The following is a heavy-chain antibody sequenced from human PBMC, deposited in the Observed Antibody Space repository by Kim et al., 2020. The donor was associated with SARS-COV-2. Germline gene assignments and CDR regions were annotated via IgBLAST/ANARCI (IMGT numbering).Heavy chain of an antibody. CDR3: ALTRCSTSCYFDY. V-gene: IGHV4-30-4*01. CDR2: IYYSGST. Sequence: SETLSLTCTVSGGSISSGDYYWSWIRQPPGKGLEWIGYIYYSGSTYYNPSLKSRVTISVDTSKNQFSLKLSSVTAADTAVYYCALTRCSTSCYFDYWGQGTLVTVSS. D-gene: IGHD2-2*01. J-gene: IGHJ4*02. CDR1: GGSISSGDYY.